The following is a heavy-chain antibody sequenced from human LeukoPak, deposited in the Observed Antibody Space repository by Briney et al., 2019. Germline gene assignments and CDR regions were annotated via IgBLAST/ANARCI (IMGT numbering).Heavy chain of an antibody. J-gene: IGHJ4*02. CDR3: AKQVGPTTWDFDY. CDR1: GFTFSSYT. CDR2: IGGSGVNT. Sequence: GGSLRLSCAASGFTFSSYTMSWVRQAPGKGLEWVSAIGGSGVNTFYADSVTGRFTISRDNSKHTLYLQMNSLRADDTAVYYCAKQVGPTTWDFDYWGQGTLVTVSS. V-gene: IGHV3-23*01. D-gene: IGHD1-26*01.